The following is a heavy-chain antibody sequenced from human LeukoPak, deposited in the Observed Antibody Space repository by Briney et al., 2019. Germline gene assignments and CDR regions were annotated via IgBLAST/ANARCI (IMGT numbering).Heavy chain of an antibody. D-gene: IGHD6-13*01. CDR1: GFTFSNYG. J-gene: IGHJ5*02. CDR2: ISYDGSNK. V-gene: IGHV3-30*19. CDR3: ARDGIAAAGRENNRFDP. Sequence: AGGSLRLSCAASGFTFSNYGMHWVRRAPGKGLEWVAVISYDGSNKYYADSVKGRFTISRDNSKHTLYLQMNSLRAEDTAVYYCARDGIAAAGRENNRFDPWGQGTLVTVSS.